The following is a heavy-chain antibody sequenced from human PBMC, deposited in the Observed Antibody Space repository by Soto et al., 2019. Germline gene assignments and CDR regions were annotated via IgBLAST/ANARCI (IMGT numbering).Heavy chain of an antibody. CDR2: IHHGGSS. CDR3: ARDWGTTPRELTWFDP. CDR1: GSSIGSSYY. J-gene: IGHJ5*02. Sequence: SETLSLTCAVSGSSIGSSYYWGWIRQPPGKGLEWIGTIHHGGSSFYNPSLKGRVTMSVDTSKNQFSLKLRSVTAADTAVYFCARDWGTTPRELTWFDPWGQGALVTVSS. D-gene: IGHD3-16*01. V-gene: IGHV4-38-2*02.